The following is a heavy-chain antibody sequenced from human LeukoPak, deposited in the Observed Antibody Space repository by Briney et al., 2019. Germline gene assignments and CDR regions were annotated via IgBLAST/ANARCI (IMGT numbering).Heavy chain of an antibody. CDR3: ASGSVVTALDQ. J-gene: IGHJ4*02. CDR1: GGSITTYY. Sequence: SETLSLTCAVSGGSITTYYWTWIRQPPGQALEWIGYIYYTGNTKYNPSLESRVTMSIDTSKNEFSLKIYSVNAAATAVYFCASGSVVTALDQWGQGTLVTVSS. D-gene: IGHD2-21*02. CDR2: IYYTGNT. V-gene: IGHV4-59*01.